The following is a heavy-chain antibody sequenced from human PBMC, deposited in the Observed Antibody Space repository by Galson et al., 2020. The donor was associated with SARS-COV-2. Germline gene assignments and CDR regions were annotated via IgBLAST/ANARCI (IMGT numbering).Heavy chain of an antibody. D-gene: IGHD2-2*01. J-gene: IGHJ4*02. V-gene: IGHV3-23*01. Sequence: GGSLRLSCAASGFTFSSYDMSWVRQAPGKGLEWVSAISGSGGSTYYADSVKGRFTISRDNSKNTLYLQINSLRAEDTAVYYCAKDSEVSDYAYDYWGQGTLGTVSS. CDR1: GFTFSSYD. CDR2: ISGSGGST. CDR3: AKDSEVSDYAYDY.